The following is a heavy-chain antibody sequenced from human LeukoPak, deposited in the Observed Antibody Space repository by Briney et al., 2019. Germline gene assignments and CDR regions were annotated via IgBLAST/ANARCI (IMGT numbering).Heavy chain of an antibody. D-gene: IGHD5-18*01. CDR2: IIPALNIT. V-gene: IGHV1-69*04. Sequence: SVKVWCKTSGGTFSSSAITWVRQAPGQGLEWMGRIIPALNITSYAQKFQGRVTITADTSTSTAYMELSSLRSEETAVYYCARDQGLTAPPPYGLDVWGQGTTVTVSS. CDR1: GGTFSSSA. J-gene: IGHJ6*02. CDR3: ARDQGLTAPPPYGLDV.